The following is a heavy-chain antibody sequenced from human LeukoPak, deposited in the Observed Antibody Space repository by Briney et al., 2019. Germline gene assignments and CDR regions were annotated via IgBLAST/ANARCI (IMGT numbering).Heavy chain of an antibody. Sequence: GGSLRLSCAASGFTVSSRYMSWVRQAPGKGLEWVSVIHGDGSTYYADSVKGRFTISRDNSKNALYLQMNSLRAEDTAVYYCARGESSDCTCIDYWGQGTLVSVSS. V-gene: IGHV3-53*01. J-gene: IGHJ4*02. CDR3: ARGESSDCTCIDY. CDR2: IHGDGST. D-gene: IGHD2-21*02. CDR1: GFTVSSRY.